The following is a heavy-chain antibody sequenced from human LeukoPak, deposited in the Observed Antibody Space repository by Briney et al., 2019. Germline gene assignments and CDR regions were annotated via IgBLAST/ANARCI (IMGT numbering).Heavy chain of an antibody. J-gene: IGHJ4*02. Sequence: SEALSLTCTVSGASISSSTYYWGWIRQPPGKGLEWIGSIYYSGSTYYNPSLKSRVTISVDTSKNQFSLKLSSVTAADTAVYYCARDWGSSLDYWGQGTLVTVSS. D-gene: IGHD6-6*01. CDR3: ARDWGSSLDY. CDR1: GASISSSTYY. CDR2: IYYSGST. V-gene: IGHV4-39*02.